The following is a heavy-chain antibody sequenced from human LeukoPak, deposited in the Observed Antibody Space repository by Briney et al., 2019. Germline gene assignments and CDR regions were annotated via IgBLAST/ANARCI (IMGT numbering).Heavy chain of an antibody. CDR3: ARTYGDYYYYYGMDV. CDR1: GYTFTSYY. V-gene: IGHV1-46*01. D-gene: IGHD4-17*01. Sequence: ASVTVSFTASGYTFTSYYMHWVRQAPGQGLEWMGIINPSGGSTSYAQKFQGRVTMTRDTSTSTVYMELSSLRSEDTAVYYCARTYGDYYYYYGMDVWGQGTTVTVSS. J-gene: IGHJ6*02. CDR2: INPSGGST.